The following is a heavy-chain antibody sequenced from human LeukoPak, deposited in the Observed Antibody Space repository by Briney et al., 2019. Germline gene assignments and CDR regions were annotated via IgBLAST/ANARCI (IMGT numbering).Heavy chain of an antibody. V-gene: IGHV3-23*01. J-gene: IGHJ4*02. CDR1: GFTFSKFP. Sequence: GGSLRLSCAASGFTFSKFPMGWVRQAPGRGLEWVSAISASGDVTFYADSLRGRFTISRDNSKSTLYLQMNSLRAEDTAVYYCAKDVAWDSGSGSYEDYWGQGSLVTVSS. D-gene: IGHD3-10*01. CDR2: ISASGDVT. CDR3: AKDVAWDSGSGSYEDY.